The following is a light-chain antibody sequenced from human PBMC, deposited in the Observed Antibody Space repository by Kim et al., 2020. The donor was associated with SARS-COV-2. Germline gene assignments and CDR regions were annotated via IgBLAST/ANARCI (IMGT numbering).Light chain of an antibody. CDR1: TLPEKQ. V-gene: IGLV3-25*03. CDR3: QSADGSGTYV. Sequence: SYELTQPPSLSVSPGQTAGITCSGDTLPEKQTYWYQQKSGQAPLLVIYKDNERPSEIPGRFSGSSSGTTVTLTISGVQAEDDADYYCQSADGSGTYVFGTGTKVTVL. CDR2: KDN. J-gene: IGLJ1*01.